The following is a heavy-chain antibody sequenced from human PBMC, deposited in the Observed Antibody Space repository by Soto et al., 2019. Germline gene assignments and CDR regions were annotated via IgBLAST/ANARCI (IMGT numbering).Heavy chain of an antibody. Sequence: SETLSLTCTVSGGSITGYYWTWIRQPAGKGLEWIGRVYSSGSTNYNPSLKSRVTMSVDASKNQFSLKLHSVTAADTAVYYCARDVDYNNWVLYYWGQGSLVTASS. V-gene: IGHV4-4*07. CDR1: GGSITGYY. CDR3: ARDVDYNNWVLYY. D-gene: IGHD1-1*01. CDR2: VYSSGST. J-gene: IGHJ4*02.